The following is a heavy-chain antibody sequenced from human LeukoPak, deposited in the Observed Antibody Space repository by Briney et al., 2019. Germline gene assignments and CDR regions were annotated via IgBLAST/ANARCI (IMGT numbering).Heavy chain of an antibody. V-gene: IGHV1-69*13. CDR2: ILPIFGTT. D-gene: IGHD2-15*01. Sequence: GASVKVSCTASGYTFTSYDINWVRQATGQGLEWMGGILPIFGTTNYAQKFQARVTITADESTSTAYMKMSSLRSEDTAVYYCGRVSCGGNCYSLIGTFDIWGQGTMVTVSS. CDR3: GRVSCGGNCYSLIGTFDI. CDR1: GYTFTSYD. J-gene: IGHJ3*02.